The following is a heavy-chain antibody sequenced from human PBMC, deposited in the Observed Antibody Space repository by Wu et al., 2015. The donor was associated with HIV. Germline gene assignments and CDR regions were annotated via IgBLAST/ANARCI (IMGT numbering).Heavy chain of an antibody. V-gene: IGHV1-18*01. D-gene: IGHD6-6*01. CDR2: ISGYNGNT. CDR3: VRDSTEDRPNWFDP. J-gene: IGHJ5*02. Sequence: QAQLVQSASEMKKPGASVRVSCKASGYAFKTYGISWLRQAPGQGLEWMGWISGYNGNTNYAQNLQGRVTMTTDTSTSTVYMELRSLRSDDTAVYYCVRDSTEDRPNWFDPWGQGTLVIVSS. CDR1: GYAFKTYG.